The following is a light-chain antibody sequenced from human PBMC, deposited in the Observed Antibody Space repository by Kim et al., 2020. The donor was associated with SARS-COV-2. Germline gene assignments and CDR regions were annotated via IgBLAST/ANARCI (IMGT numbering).Light chain of an antibody. Sequence: IQLTQSPSSLSASVGDRVTITCRASQGISSYLAWYQQKPGKAPKLLIYAASTLQSGVPSRFSGSGSGTDITLTISSLQPEDFATYYCQQLNSYPGFGGGTKVDIK. V-gene: IGKV1-9*01. CDR2: AAS. CDR1: QGISSY. CDR3: QQLNSYPG. J-gene: IGKJ4*01.